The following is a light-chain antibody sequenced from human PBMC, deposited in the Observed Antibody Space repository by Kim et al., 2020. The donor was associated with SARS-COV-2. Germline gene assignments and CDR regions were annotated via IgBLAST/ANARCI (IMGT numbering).Light chain of an antibody. V-gene: IGKV1D-13*01. CDR2: DAS. CDR1: QGISSA. CDR3: QQFNNYPLT. Sequence: ASVGDRVNITCRASQGISSALAWYQQKQGKPPKILIYDASSLKSGVPSRFSGSGSGTDFTLTISSLQPEDFATYYCQQFNNYPLTFGGGTKVDIK. J-gene: IGKJ4*01.